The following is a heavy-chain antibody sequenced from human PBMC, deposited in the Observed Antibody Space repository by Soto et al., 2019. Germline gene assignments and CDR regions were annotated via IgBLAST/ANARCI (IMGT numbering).Heavy chain of an antibody. V-gene: IGHV1-18*01. CDR3: AREYCSGASCYGTDY. CDR1: GYTFTTYG. CDR2: ISGHNDKT. J-gene: IGHJ4*02. D-gene: IGHD2-15*01. Sequence: QVQLVQSGAEVKKPGASVKVSCKASGYTFTTYGISWVRQAPGQGLEWIGWISGHNDKTIYAKNVQGRVTMTTDTSTRTTYLEMGSLSSDDTAVYYCAREYCSGASCYGTDYWGQGTLVTVSS.